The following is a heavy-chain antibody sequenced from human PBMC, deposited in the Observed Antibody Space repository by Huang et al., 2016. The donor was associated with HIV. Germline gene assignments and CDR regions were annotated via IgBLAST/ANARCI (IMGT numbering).Heavy chain of an antibody. CDR3: ARSAYGDLDY. J-gene: IGHJ4*02. CDR1: GYTFTNYD. V-gene: IGHV1-8*02. D-gene: IGHD4-17*01. Sequence: QVHLVQSGAEVKKPGASVKVSCKASGYTFTNYDINWVRQAPGRGLEWMGGMNPNTGNTGFAQSFQGKGTITRKTSITTAYMELTSVTSEDTAVYYCARSAYGDLDYWGLGTLVIVSS. CDR2: MNPNTGNT.